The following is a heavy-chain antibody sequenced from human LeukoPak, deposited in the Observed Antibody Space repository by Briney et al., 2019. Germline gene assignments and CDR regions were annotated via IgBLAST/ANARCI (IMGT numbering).Heavy chain of an antibody. D-gene: IGHD7-27*01. CDR3: ARDSNWGLFDY. CDR1: GYTFSSHG. CDR2: ISGNSANT. J-gene: IGHJ4*02. Sequence: ASVKVSCKTSGYTFSSHGISWVRQAPGQGLEWMGWISGNSANTKYVQKFQGRVTMTGDTSTSIAYMELRSLLSDDTATYYCARDSNWGLFDYWGQGTLVTVSS. V-gene: IGHV1-18*01.